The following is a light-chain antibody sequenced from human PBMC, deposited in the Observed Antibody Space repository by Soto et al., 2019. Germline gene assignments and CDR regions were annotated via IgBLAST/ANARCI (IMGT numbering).Light chain of an antibody. CDR2: KAS. CDR3: QQYNSYPWT. CDR1: QSISSW. Sequence: DIQMTQSHSTLSASVGDRVTITCRASQSISSWLAWYQQKPGKTPKVLIYKASSLESGVPSRFSGSGSGTEFTLTISSLQPDDFATYYCQQYNSYPWTFDQGTKVEIK. V-gene: IGKV1-5*03. J-gene: IGKJ1*01.